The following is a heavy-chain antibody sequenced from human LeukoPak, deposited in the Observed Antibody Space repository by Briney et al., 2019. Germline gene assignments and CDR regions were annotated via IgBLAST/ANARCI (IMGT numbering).Heavy chain of an antibody. CDR3: ARHSGYCSGGSCYPNWFDP. D-gene: IGHD2-15*01. CDR1: GGSINSSSYY. Sequence: SETLSLTCTVSGGSINSSSYYWGWIRQPPGNGLEWIGSIYYSGSTYYNPSLKSRVTISVDTSKNQFSLKLSSVTAADTAVYYCARHSGYCSGGSCYPNWFDPWGQGTLVTVSS. V-gene: IGHV4-39*01. J-gene: IGHJ5*02. CDR2: IYYSGST.